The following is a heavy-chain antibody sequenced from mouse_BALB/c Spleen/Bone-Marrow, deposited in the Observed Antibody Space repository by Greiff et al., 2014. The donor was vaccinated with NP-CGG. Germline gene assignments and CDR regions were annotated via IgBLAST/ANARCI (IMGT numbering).Heavy chain of an antibody. V-gene: IGHV1-31*01. Sequence: EVKLQESGPELVKPGASVKISCKASGYSFTGYYMHWVKQSHVKSLEWIGRINPYNGATSYNQNFKDKASLTVDKSSSTAYMELHSLTSEDSAVYYCARGGWDWYFDVWGAGTTVTVSS. CDR2: INPYNGAT. CDR1: GYSFTGYY. J-gene: IGHJ1*01. CDR3: ARGGWDWYFDV.